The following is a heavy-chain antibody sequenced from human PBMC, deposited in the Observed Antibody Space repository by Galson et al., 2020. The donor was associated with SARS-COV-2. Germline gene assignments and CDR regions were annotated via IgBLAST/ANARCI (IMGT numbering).Heavy chain of an antibody. CDR3: ATQYCGGGSCYSPIPGAFDI. V-gene: IGHV5-51*01. CDR1: GYTFSNYW. J-gene: IGHJ3*02. CDR2: MYPGDSET. D-gene: IGHD2-15*01. Sequence: HGESLKISCKGSGYTFSNYWIGWVRQMPGKGLEWMGVMYPGDSETRYSPSFQGQVTISADKSISTASLQWSSLKASDTAMYYCATQYCGGGSCYSPIPGAFDIWGQGTMVTVSS.